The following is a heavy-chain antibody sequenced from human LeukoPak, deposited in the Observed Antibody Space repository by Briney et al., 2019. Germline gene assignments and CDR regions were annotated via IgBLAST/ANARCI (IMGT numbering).Heavy chain of an antibody. CDR3: ARVSESGNSDY. Sequence: GGSLRLSCSASGFTFNTYAMHWVRQAPGKGLEYVSAISTDGGGTYYADSVKGRFTISRDNSKNTLSLQMSSLRAEDTAVYYCARVSESGNSDYWGQGTLVTVSS. V-gene: IGHV3-64D*06. CDR2: ISTDGGGT. CDR1: GFTFNTYA. D-gene: IGHD4-23*01. J-gene: IGHJ4*02.